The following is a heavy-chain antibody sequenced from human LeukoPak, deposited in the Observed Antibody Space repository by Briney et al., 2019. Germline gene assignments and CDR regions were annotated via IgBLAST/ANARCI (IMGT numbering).Heavy chain of an antibody. D-gene: IGHD2-2*01. J-gene: IGHJ4*02. CDR1: GSSISSYY. Sequence: PSETLSLTCTVSGSSISSYYWSWIRQPPGKGLEWIGYIYYSGSTNYNPSLKSRVTISVDTSKNQFSLKLSSVTAADTAVYYCARSEVPAAPPDYWGQGTLVTVSS. CDR2: IYYSGST. CDR3: ARSEVPAAPPDY. V-gene: IGHV4-59*08.